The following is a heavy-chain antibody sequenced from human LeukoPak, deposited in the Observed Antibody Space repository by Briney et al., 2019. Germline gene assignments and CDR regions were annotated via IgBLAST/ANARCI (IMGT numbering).Heavy chain of an antibody. CDR3: ARVRAIGERAFDI. D-gene: IGHD1-1*01. J-gene: IGHJ3*02. Sequence: SETLSLTCTVSGGSISSYYWSWIRQPPGKGLEWIGYIYYSGSTNYNPSLKSRVTISVDTSKNQFSLKLSSVTAADTAVYYCARVRAIGERAFDIWGQGTMVTVSS. CDR2: IYYSGST. CDR1: GGSISSYY. V-gene: IGHV4-59*01.